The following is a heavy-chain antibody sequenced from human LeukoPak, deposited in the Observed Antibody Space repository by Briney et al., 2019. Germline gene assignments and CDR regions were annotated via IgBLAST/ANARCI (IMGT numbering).Heavy chain of an antibody. CDR1: GFTFSNYA. J-gene: IGHJ4*02. V-gene: IGHV3-64D*09. CDR2: ISSNGGST. Sequence: GGSLRLSCSASGFTFSNYAMHWARQAPGKGLEYVSAISSNGGSTYYADSLKGRFTISRDNSKNTLYLQMSSLRAEDTAVYYCVKDYDSSGYYSSCDYWGQGTLVTVSS. CDR3: VKDYDSSGYYSSCDY. D-gene: IGHD3-22*01.